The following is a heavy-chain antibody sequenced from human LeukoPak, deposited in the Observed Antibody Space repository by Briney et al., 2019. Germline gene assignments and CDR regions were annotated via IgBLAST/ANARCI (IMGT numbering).Heavy chain of an antibody. D-gene: IGHD4-17*01. J-gene: IGHJ3*02. CDR3: AKTDYGDYGAFNI. CDR2: CYLSGTT. Sequence: PSETLSLTCAVRDYSISSGYSWGWVRQPPGKGLEWIANCYLSGTTYYNPSLKSRVTISLGTSNNHFSLKLSSMTASDTAVYWCAKTDYGDYGAFNIWGQGTMVTVSS. V-gene: IGHV4-38-2*01. CDR1: DYSISSGYS.